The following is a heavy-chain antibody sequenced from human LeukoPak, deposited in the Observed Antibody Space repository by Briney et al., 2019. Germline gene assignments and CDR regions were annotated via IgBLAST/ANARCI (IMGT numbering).Heavy chain of an antibody. V-gene: IGHV3-30-3*01. CDR3: ARGDRLYCSGSTCYYDRSKIIDY. D-gene: IGHD2-15*01. CDR1: GFSFSSYA. CDR2: ISHDGSNQ. Sequence: GGSLSLSCAASGFSFSSYAIHWVRQAPGKGLEWVAVISHDGSNQYYADSVKGRFTISRDNSKNTLSLQMNSLRADDTAMYYCARGDRLYCSGSTCYYDRSKIIDYWGQGTLVTVSS. J-gene: IGHJ4*02.